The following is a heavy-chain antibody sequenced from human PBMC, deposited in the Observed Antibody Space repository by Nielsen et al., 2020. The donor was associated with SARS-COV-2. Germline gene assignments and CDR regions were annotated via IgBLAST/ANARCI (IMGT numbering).Heavy chain of an antibody. CDR3: ARWAGSGYYFNWFDP. V-gene: IGHV4-59*01. CDR1: GGSISSYY. D-gene: IGHD3-22*01. Sequence: SETLSLTCTVSGGSISSYYWSWIRQPPGKGLEWIGYIYYSGSTNYNPSLKSRVIISVDTSKNQFSLKLSSVTAADTAVYYCARWAGSGYYFNWFDPWGQGTLVTVSS. J-gene: IGHJ5*02. CDR2: IYYSGST.